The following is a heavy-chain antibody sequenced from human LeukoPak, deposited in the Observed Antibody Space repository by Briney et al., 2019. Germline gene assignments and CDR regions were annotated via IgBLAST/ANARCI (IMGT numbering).Heavy chain of an antibody. J-gene: IGHJ4*02. Sequence: RLSCAASGFTFDDYAMHWVRQAPGKGLEWVSLISWDGGSTHYTDSVKGRFTISRDNSKNSLYMQMNSLRAEDTALYYCAKDIGDGYNWDYWGQGTLVTVSS. D-gene: IGHD5-24*01. CDR3: AKDIGDGYNWDY. CDR2: ISWDGGST. CDR1: GFTFDDYA. V-gene: IGHV3-43D*03.